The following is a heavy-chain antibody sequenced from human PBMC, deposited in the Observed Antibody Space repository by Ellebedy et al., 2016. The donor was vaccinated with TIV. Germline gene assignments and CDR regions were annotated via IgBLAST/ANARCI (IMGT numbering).Heavy chain of an antibody. Sequence: PGGSLRLSCAASGFTFSSYAMNWVRQAPGKGLEWVSGISGTGDNTYYADSVKGRFTISRDNSKNTLYLQMNSLRAEDTAVYYCAKDGRLVVVPYFDYWGQGTLVTVSS. CDR2: ISGTGDNT. CDR3: AKDGRLVVVPYFDY. V-gene: IGHV3-23*01. J-gene: IGHJ4*02. CDR1: GFTFSSYA. D-gene: IGHD2-15*01.